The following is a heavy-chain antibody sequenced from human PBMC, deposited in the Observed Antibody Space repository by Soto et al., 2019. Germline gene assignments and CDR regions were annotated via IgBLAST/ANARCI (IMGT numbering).Heavy chain of an antibody. V-gene: IGHV3-21*01. Sequence: EVQLVESGGGLVKPGGSLRLSCAASGFTFSSYSMNWVRQAPGKGLEWVSSISSSSSYIYYADSVKGRFTISRDNAKNSLYMQMNSLRAEDTAVYYCASEISGSSWFTAEYFQHWGQGTLVTVSS. D-gene: IGHD6-13*01. CDR3: ASEISGSSWFTAEYFQH. J-gene: IGHJ1*01. CDR1: GFTFSSYS. CDR2: ISSSSSYI.